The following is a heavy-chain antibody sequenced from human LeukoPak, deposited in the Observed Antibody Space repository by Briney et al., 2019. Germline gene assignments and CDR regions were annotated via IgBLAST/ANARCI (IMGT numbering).Heavy chain of an antibody. CDR2: IKTETDGETT. D-gene: IGHD2-15*01. J-gene: IGHJ6*04. V-gene: IGHV3-15*01. CDR3: TTQALLYYGLDV. CDR1: AFTVSSNY. Sequence: PGGSLRLSCAASAFTVSSNYMSWVRQAPGKGLEWVGRIKTETDGETTDFAAPVKGRFTISRDDSSNTLYLQMSSLKTEDTAVYFCTTQALLYYGLDVWGKGTTVTVSS.